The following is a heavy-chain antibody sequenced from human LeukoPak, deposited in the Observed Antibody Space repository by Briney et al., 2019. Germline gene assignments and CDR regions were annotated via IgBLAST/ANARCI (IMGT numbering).Heavy chain of an antibody. J-gene: IGHJ4*02. CDR2: IYYSGST. V-gene: IGHV4-59*01. D-gene: IGHD6-13*01. CDR1: GGSISSYY. Sequence: SETLSLTCTVSGGSISSYYWSWIRQPPGKGLEWIGYIYYSGSTNYNPSLKSRVTISVDTSKNQFSLELSSVTAADTAVYYCARGKEYSSSWYPYFDYWGQGTLVTVSS. CDR3: ARGKEYSSSWYPYFDY.